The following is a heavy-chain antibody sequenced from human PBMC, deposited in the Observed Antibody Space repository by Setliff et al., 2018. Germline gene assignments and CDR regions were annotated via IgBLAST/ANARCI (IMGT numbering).Heavy chain of an antibody. CDR2: IYHAGST. CDR1: GGSISSGDAS. Sequence: PSETLSLTCAVSGGSISSGDASWSWVRQPPGKGLEWIGYIYHAGSTYYNPSLKSRVTISVDTSKNQFSLKLSSVTAADTAVYYCATGYSGSPGSYYFDYWGQGTLVTVSS. D-gene: IGHD1-26*01. V-gene: IGHV4-30-2*03. CDR3: ATGYSGSPGSYYFDY. J-gene: IGHJ4*02.